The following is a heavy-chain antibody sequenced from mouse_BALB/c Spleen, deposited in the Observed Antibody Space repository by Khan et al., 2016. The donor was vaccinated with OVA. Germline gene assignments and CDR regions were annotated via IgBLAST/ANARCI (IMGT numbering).Heavy chain of an antibody. Sequence: QVQLQQPGPELVRPGASVKMSCKASGYTFTSFWIHWVKQRPGQGLEWIGMIDPSKSETRLNQKFKDKATLNVDKSSNTAYMQLSRLTSEDSAGYYCARGGYGSPFAYWGQGTLVTVSA. CDR2: IDPSKSET. CDR1: GYTFTSFW. V-gene: IGHV1S127*01. CDR3: ARGGYGSPFAY. D-gene: IGHD1-1*01. J-gene: IGHJ3*01.